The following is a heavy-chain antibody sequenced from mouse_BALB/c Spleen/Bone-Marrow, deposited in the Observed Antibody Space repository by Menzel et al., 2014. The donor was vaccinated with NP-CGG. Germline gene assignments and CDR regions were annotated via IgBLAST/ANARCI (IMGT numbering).Heavy chain of an antibody. CDR3: ARDSSDYLAWFAY. Sequence: QGQLKESGAGLLKPGASVKISCKATGYTFSSYWIGGVKKSPGHGLDRIGVFLPGSDSTNYNENFKGKATFTADTSSNTAYMQLNSLTSEDSAVYFCARDSSDYLAWFAYWGQGTLVTVSA. CDR1: GYTFSSYW. D-gene: IGHD3-2*01. V-gene: IGHV1-9*01. CDR2: FLPGSDST. J-gene: IGHJ3*01.